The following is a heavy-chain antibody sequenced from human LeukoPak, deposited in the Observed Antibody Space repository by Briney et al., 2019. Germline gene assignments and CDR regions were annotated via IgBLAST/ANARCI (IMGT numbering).Heavy chain of an antibody. CDR1: GGSIRRSSYY. CDR2: MCYSGST. Sequence: SETLSLTCTVSGGSIRRSSYYWGWIRQPPGKGLEWIGSMCYSGSTYYNPSLKSRVTISVDTSKNQFSLKLSSATAADTAVYYCARHRTIYYDSSGYWVWGQGTLVTVSS. V-gene: IGHV4-39*01. D-gene: IGHD3-22*01. J-gene: IGHJ4*02. CDR3: ARHRTIYYDSSGYWV.